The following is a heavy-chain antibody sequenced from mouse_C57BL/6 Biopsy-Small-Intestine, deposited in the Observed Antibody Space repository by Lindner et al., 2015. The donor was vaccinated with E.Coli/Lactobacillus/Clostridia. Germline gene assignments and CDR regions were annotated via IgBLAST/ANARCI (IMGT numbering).Heavy chain of an antibody. CDR3: ARDLGAMDY. V-gene: IGHV7-1*01. J-gene: IGHJ4*01. CDR2: SRNKANDYTT. Sequence: VQLQESGGGLVQSGRSLRLSCATSGFTFSDFYMEWVRQAPGKGLEWIAASRNKANDYTTEYSASVKGRFIVSRDTSQSILYLQMNALRAEDIAIYYCARDLGAMDYWGQGTSVTVSS. CDR1: GFTFSDFY. D-gene: IGHD4-1*01.